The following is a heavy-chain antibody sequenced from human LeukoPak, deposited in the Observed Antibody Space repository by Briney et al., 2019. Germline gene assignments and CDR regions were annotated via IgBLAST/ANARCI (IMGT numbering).Heavy chain of an antibody. V-gene: IGHV3-7*01. CDR2: IKQDGSVK. CDR3: ARDPYGGAFDI. D-gene: IGHD3-10*01. CDR1: GFTFSTFW. J-gene: IGHJ3*02. Sequence: GGSLRLSCAGSGFTFSTFWMTWVRQAPGKGLEWVANIKQDGSVKNYVDSVKGRFTISRDNSKNTLYLQMNSLRAEDTAVYYCARDPYGGAFDIWGQGTMVTVSS.